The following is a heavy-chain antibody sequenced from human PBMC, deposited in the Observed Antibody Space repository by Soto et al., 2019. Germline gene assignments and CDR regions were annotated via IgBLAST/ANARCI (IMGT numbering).Heavy chain of an antibody. V-gene: IGHV4-59*01. J-gene: IGHJ6*02. CDR3: ASGTGHYYGMDV. CDR1: GGSISSYY. CDR2: IYYSGST. D-gene: IGHD1-1*01. Sequence: SETLSLTXTVSGGSISSYYWSWIRQPPGKGLEWIGYIYYSGSTNYNPSLKSRVTISVDTSKNQFSLKLSSVTAADTAVYYCASGTGHYYGMDVWGQGTTVTVSS.